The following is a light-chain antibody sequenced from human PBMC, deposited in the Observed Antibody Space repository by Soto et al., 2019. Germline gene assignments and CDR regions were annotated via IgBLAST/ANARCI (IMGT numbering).Light chain of an antibody. J-gene: IGKJ1*01. Sequence: EIVMTQSPATLSVSPGERATLSCRASQSVSSNLAWYQQKPGQAPRLLIYGASTRATGIAARFSGSGSGTEFTLTFSSLQSEDFAVYYCQQYNTWPWTFSQGTKVEIK. CDR1: QSVSSN. V-gene: IGKV3-15*01. CDR2: GAS. CDR3: QQYNTWPWT.